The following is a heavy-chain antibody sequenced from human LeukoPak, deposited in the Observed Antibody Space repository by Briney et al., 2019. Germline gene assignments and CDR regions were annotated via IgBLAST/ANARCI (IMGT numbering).Heavy chain of an antibody. J-gene: IGHJ4*02. CDR1: GGSISSYY. CDR3: ARDSSSSGLRY. D-gene: IGHD6-6*01. V-gene: IGHV4-59*01. CDR2: IYYSGST. Sequence: SETLSLTCTVSGGSISSYYWSWIRQPPGKGLEWIGYIYYSGSTNYDPSLKSRVTISVDTSKNQFSLKLSSVTAADTAVYYCARDSSSSGLRYWGQGTLVTVSS.